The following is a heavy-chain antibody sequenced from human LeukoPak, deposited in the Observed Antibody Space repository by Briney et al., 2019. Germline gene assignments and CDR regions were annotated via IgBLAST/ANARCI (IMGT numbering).Heavy chain of an antibody. CDR1: GGTFSSYA. CDR3: ARGGDIVVVTAIGPADYYYYMDV. J-gene: IGHJ6*03. V-gene: IGHV1-69*05. CDR2: IIPIFGTA. Sequence: SVKVSCKASGGTFSSYAISWVRQAPGQGLEWMGGIIPIFGTANYAQKFQGRVTITTDESTSTAYMELSSLRSEDTAVYYCARGGDIVVVTAIGPADYYYYMDVWGKGTMVTVSS. D-gene: IGHD2-21*02.